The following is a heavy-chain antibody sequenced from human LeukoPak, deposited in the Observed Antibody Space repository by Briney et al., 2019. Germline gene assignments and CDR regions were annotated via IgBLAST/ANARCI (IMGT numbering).Heavy chain of an antibody. Sequence: PGGSLRLSCAASGFTFSSYWMHWVRQAPGKGLEWVASISSRSSYIYYEDSLKGRFTISRDNAKYSLYLQMTGLRVEDTAMYFCARDLGDIVLEPPSIHFDLWGRGTLVTVSS. CDR2: ISSRSSYI. V-gene: IGHV3-21*01. D-gene: IGHD3-16*01. J-gene: IGHJ2*01. CDR1: GFTFSSYW. CDR3: ARDLGDIVLEPPSIHFDL.